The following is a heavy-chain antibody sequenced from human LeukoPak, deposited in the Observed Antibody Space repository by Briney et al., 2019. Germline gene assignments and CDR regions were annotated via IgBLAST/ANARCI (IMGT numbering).Heavy chain of an antibody. J-gene: IGHJ4*02. CDR3: ARVLRTVTRYLDY. CDR2: IYYSGST. CDR1: GDSISSGGFY. Sequence: PSETLSLTCTVSGDSISSGGFYWSWIRQHPGKGLEWIGYIYYSGSTFYNPSLKSRVTISVDKSKNQFSLKLSSVTAADTAVYYCARVLRTVTRYLDYWGQGTLVTVSS. V-gene: IGHV4-31*03. D-gene: IGHD4-17*01.